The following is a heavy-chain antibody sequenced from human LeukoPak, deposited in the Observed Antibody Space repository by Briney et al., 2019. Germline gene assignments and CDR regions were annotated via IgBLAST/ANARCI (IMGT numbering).Heavy chain of an antibody. CDR1: GGSISGDY. CDR3: ARDLHHCSGGSCYSNWFDP. D-gene: IGHD2-15*01. V-gene: IGHV4-38-2*02. CDR2: IYHSGST. J-gene: IGHJ5*02. Sequence: SETLSLTCTVSGGSISGDYWSWIRQPPGKGLEWIGSIYHSGSTYYNPSLKSRVTISVDTSKNQFSLKLSSVTAADTAVYYCARDLHHCSGGSCYSNWFDPWGQGTLVTVSS.